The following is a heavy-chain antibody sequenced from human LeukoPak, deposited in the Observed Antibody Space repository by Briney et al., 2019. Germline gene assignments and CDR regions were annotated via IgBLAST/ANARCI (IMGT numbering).Heavy chain of an antibody. CDR3: ARHPLTGEGNDAFDI. Sequence: SETLSLTCAVSGGSISSGGYYWSWIRQPPGKGLEWIGYIYYSGSTNYNPSLKSRATISVDTSKNQFSLKLSSVTAADTAVYYCARHPLTGEGNDAFDIWGQGTMVTVSS. CDR1: GGSISSGGYY. J-gene: IGHJ3*02. D-gene: IGHD7-27*01. V-gene: IGHV4-61*08. CDR2: IYYSGST.